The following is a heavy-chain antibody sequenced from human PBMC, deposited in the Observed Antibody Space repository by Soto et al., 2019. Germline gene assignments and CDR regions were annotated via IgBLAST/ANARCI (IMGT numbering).Heavy chain of an antibody. CDR1: GYTFSTYG. D-gene: IGHD2-21*02. J-gene: IGHJ3*02. CDR3: VRDREYCGGYRYEDVFDI. Sequence: QVQLVQSGAEVKKPGASVKVSCKASGYTFSTYGVSWVRQAPGQGLEWMGWISGYDGDTNYAQKIRGRVTMTTDTSTSTAYMELRSLRSDDTAVDYCVRDREYCGGYRYEDVFDIWGQGTMVTVSS. V-gene: IGHV1-18*01. CDR2: ISGYDGDT.